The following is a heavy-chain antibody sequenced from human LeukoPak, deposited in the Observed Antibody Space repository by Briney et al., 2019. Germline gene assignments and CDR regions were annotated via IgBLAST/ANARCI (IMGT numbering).Heavy chain of an antibody. V-gene: IGHV4-34*01. Sequence: SETLSLTCAVYGGSFSGYYWSWIRQPPGKGLEWIGEINHSGSTNYNPSLKSRVTISVDTSKNQFSLKLNSVTAADTAVYYCARGLDYYGSGSYYRRSRSQIYYFDYWGQGTLVTVSS. J-gene: IGHJ4*02. CDR2: INHSGST. CDR1: GGSFSGYY. D-gene: IGHD3-10*01. CDR3: ARGLDYYGSGSYYRRSRSQIYYFDY.